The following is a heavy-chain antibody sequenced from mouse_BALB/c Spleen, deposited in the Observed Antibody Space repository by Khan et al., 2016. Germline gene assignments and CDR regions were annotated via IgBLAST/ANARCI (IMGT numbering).Heavy chain of an antibody. CDR2: ISSGTGTI. CDR1: GFTFSSFG. CDR3: VRDGRPVFAY. Sequence: EVELVESGGGLVQPGGSRKLSCAASGFTFSSFGMHWVRQAPAKGLEWVAYISSGTGTIYYVATVKGRFTISRDNTKNTLFLQMTSLRSEDTAMYYCVRDGRPVFAYWGQGTLVTVSA. V-gene: IGHV5-17*02. D-gene: IGHD2-12*01. J-gene: IGHJ3*01.